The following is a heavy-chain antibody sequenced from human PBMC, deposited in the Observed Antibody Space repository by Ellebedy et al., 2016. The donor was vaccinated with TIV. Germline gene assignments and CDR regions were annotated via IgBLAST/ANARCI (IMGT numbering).Heavy chain of an antibody. J-gene: IGHJ4*02. CDR2: INHSGST. CDR1: GGSFSGYY. Sequence: SETLSLXXAVYGGSFSGYYWSWIRQPPGKGLEWIGEINHSGSTNYNPSLKSRVTISVDTSKNQFSLRLSSVTAADTAVYYCARGRGGSYSMPFDYWGQGTLVTVSS. V-gene: IGHV4-34*01. CDR3: ARGRGGSYSMPFDY. D-gene: IGHD1-26*01.